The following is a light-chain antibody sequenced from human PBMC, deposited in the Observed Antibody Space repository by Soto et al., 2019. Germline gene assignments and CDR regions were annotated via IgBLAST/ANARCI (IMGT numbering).Light chain of an antibody. CDR1: QSISNY. CDR3: QQSYSTPLT. CDR2: AAS. J-gene: IGKJ4*01. V-gene: IGKV1-39*01. Sequence: DIQMTQSPSSLSASIGDRVTITCRARQSISNYLNWYQQKPGKAPNLLIYAASNLQSGVPSRFSGSGSGTDFTLTISSLQPEDFATYYCQQSYSTPLTFGGGTKVEIK.